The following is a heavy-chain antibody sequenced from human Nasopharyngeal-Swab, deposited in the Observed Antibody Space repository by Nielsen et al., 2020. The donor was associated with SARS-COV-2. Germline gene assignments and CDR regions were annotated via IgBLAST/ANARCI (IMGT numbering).Heavy chain of an antibody. Sequence: SETLSLTGTVSGGSIRSGDCYWSGIRQPPGKGREWIGYIYYSGSTYYNPSLKGRVTISVDTSKNQFSLKLSSVTAADTAVYYCAREGDGGSGSYLGYYYYSYMDVWGKGTTVTVSS. CDR2: IYYSGST. D-gene: IGHD3-10*01. J-gene: IGHJ6*03. CDR1: GGSIRSGDCY. CDR3: AREGDGGSGSYLGYYYYSYMDV. V-gene: IGHV4-30-4*01.